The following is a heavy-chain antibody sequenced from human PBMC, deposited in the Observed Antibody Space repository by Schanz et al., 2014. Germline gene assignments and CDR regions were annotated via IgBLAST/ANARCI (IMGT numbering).Heavy chain of an antibody. CDR1: GYTFTAYF. D-gene: IGHD6-6*01. CDR2: INPSGGRT. V-gene: IGHV1-46*01. J-gene: IGHJ4*02. CDR3: ARSPSARPLGFFDY. Sequence: QVLLVQSGAEVKQPGASVKVSCKASGYTFTAYFIHWVRQAPGQGLEWMGIINPSGGRTTYAQKFQGRVTMTRDTSTSTVYMDLSSLRSEDTAMYYCARSPSARPLGFFDYWGQGTLVTVSS.